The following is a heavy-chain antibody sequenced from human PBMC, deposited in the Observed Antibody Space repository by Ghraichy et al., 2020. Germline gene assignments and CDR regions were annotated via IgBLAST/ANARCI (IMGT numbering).Heavy chain of an antibody. Sequence: GGSLRLSCAASGFTFSSYGMHWVRQAPGKGLEWVAFIRYDGSNKYYADSVKGRFTISRDNSKNTLYLQMNSLRAEDTAVYYCAKSQHYYDSRDLTEYFQHWGQGTLVTVSS. CDR1: GFTFSSYG. CDR2: IRYDGSNK. CDR3: AKSQHYYDSRDLTEYFQH. J-gene: IGHJ1*01. D-gene: IGHD3-22*01. V-gene: IGHV3-30*02.